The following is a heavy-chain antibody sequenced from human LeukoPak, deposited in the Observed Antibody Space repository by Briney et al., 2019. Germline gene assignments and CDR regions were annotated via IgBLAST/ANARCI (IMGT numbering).Heavy chain of an antibody. D-gene: IGHD6-19*01. CDR3: ARRGTMTVDGTRDFDY. J-gene: IGHJ4*02. Sequence: SETLSLTCTVSGGSISSSSYYWGWIRQPPGKGLEWIGSIYYSGSTYYNPSLKSRVTISVDTSKNQFSLKLSSVTAADTAVYYCARRGTMTVDGTRDFDYWGQGTLVTVSS. CDR2: IYYSGST. V-gene: IGHV4-39*01. CDR1: GGSISSSSYY.